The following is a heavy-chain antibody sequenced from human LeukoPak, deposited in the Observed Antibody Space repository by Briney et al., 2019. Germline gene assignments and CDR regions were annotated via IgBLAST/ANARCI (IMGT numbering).Heavy chain of an antibody. D-gene: IGHD3-10*01. Sequence: PSETLSLTCTVSGGSISSSSYYWGWIRQPPGKGLEWIGSIYYSGSTYYNPSLKSRVTISVDTSKNQFSLKLSSVTAADTAVYYCARSTSTYYYGPFDIWGQGTMVTVSS. CDR2: IYYSGST. J-gene: IGHJ3*02. V-gene: IGHV4-39*07. CDR1: GGSISSSSYY. CDR3: ARSTSTYYYGPFDI.